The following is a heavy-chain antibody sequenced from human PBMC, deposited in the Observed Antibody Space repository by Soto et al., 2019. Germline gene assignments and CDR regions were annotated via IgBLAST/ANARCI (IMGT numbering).Heavy chain of an antibody. V-gene: IGHV1-46*03. J-gene: IGHJ3*02. Sequence: ASVKVSCKASGYTFASCYMRWVRQAPGQGLEWMGRINPSGGSTNYAQKFQGRVTMTRDTSTSTAYMELSSLSSEDTALYYCGRVFAGNWNDDPSGGAFDIWGQGTKVTVSS. CDR1: GYTFASCY. CDR2: INPSGGST. CDR3: GRVFAGNWNDDPSGGAFDI. D-gene: IGHD1-1*01.